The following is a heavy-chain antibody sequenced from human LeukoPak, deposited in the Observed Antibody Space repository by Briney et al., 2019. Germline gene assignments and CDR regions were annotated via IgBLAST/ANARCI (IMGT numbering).Heavy chain of an antibody. CDR1: GFTFSSYG. D-gene: IGHD2-2*01. CDR3: AKSNDGIVVVPAAAYRH. V-gene: IGHV3-30*18. J-gene: IGHJ4*02. CDR2: VSYDGSNK. Sequence: GGSLKLSCAASGFTFSSYGMHWVRQPPGKGLEWVAVVSYDGSNKYYADSVKGRFTISRDNSKNTLYLQMNGLRAEDTAVYYCAKSNDGIVVVPAAAYRHWGQGTLVTVSS.